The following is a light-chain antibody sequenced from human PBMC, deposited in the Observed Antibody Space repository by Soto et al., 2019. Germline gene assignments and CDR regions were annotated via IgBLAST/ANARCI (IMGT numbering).Light chain of an antibody. CDR1: QYISNY. V-gene: IGKV1-33*01. CDR2: ESS. CDR3: QQYDNLPLT. Sequence: DIQMTQSPPSLSASVGDRVTITCRASQYISNYLNWYQQKPGKAPKVLIYESSNLEAGVPSRFSGSGSGTAFTFTVGSLQPEDIATYYCQQYDNLPLTFGPGTKVDIK. J-gene: IGKJ3*01.